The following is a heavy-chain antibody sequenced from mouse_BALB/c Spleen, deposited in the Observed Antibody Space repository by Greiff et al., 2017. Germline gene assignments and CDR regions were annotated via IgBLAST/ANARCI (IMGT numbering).Heavy chain of an antibody. V-gene: IGHV5-12-2*01. CDR2: ISNGGGST. Sequence: EVKLMESGGGLVQPGGSLKLSCAASGFTFSSYTMSWVRQTPEKRLEWVAYISNGGGSTYYPDTVKGRFTISRDNAKNTLYLQMSSLKSEDTAMYYCARGREGTWFAYWGQGTLVTVSA. CDR3: ARGREGTWFAY. CDR1: GFTFSSYT. J-gene: IGHJ3*01.